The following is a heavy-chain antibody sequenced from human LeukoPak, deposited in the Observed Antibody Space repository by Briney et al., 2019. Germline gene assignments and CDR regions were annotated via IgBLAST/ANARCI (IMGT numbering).Heavy chain of an antibody. Sequence: GGSLRLSCAASGFTFSSYAMYWVRQAPGTGLEWVAVISYDGNNKYYADSVKGRFTISRDNSKNTLYLQMNSLRAEDTAVYYCARGYDYYYYGMDVWGQGTTVTVSS. D-gene: IGHD5-12*01. V-gene: IGHV3-30-3*01. CDR3: ARGYDYYYYGMDV. CDR1: GFTFSSYA. J-gene: IGHJ6*02. CDR2: ISYDGNNK.